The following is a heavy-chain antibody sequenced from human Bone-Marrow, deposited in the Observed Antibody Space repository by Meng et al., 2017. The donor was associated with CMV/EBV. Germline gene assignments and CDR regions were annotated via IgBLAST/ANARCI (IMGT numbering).Heavy chain of an antibody. Sequence: GGSLRLSCAASGFTFSGSAMHWVRQASGKGLEWVGRIRSKANSYATAYAASVKGRFTISRVDSENTAYLQKNSLKTEDTAVYYGTAGIAVVGSGYWGRGTQVTVSS. CDR3: TAGIAVVGSGY. J-gene: IGHJ4*02. CDR2: IRSKANSYAT. D-gene: IGHD6-19*01. V-gene: IGHV3-73*01. CDR1: GFTFSGSA.